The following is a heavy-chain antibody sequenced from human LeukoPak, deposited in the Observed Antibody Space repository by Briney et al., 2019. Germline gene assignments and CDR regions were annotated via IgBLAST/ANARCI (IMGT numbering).Heavy chain of an antibody. D-gene: IGHD2-2*01. CDR2: IYSGGSA. V-gene: IGHV3-53*01. CDR3: ARICSSTSCAPYYYCYMDV. CDR1: GFTVSSNY. J-gene: IGHJ6*03. Sequence: GGSVRLSCAASGFTVSSNYMSWVRQAPGKGLEWVSVIYSGGSAYYADSVKGRFTISRDNSKNTLYLQMNSLRAEDTAVYYCARICSSTSCAPYYYCYMDVWGKGTTVTVSS.